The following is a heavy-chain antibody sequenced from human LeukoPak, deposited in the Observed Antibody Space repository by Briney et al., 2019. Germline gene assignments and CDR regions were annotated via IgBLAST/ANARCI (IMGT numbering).Heavy chain of an antibody. CDR3: ARGRGYNRDAFDI. Sequence: PSGTLSLTCTVSGGSISSLYWSWIRQPPGKGLEWIGYICYSGSTNYNPSLKSRVTISVDTSKNQFSLKLSSVTAADTAVYYCARGRGYNRDAFDIWGQGTMVTVSS. J-gene: IGHJ3*02. CDR1: GGSISSLY. V-gene: IGHV4-59*11. D-gene: IGHD1-14*01. CDR2: ICYSGST.